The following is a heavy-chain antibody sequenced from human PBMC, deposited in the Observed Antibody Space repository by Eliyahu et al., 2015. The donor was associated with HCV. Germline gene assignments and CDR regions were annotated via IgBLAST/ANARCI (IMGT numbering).Heavy chain of an antibody. CDR3: ASGGGGIAVTGTGGWFDP. CDR1: GGSIXTYY. Sequence: QVQLQESGPGLVKPSETLSLXCTVSGGSIXTYYWSWIRQPPGKGLEWIGYIHYSGSTNYNPSLKSRVTMSVDTSKNQFSLNLTSVTAADTAMYYCASGGGGIAVTGTGGWFDPWGQGTLVTVSS. D-gene: IGHD6-19*01. CDR2: IHYSGST. V-gene: IGHV4-59*01. J-gene: IGHJ5*02.